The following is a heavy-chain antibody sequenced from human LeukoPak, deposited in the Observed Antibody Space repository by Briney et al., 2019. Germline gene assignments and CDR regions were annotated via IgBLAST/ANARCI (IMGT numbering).Heavy chain of an antibody. Sequence: GGSLRLSYAASGFTFSSYWMHWVRQAPGKGLVWVSRINSDGSSTSYADSVKGRFTISRDNAKNTLYLQMNSLRAEDTAVYYCAREAPGYDFWSGYLDYWGQGTLVTVSS. V-gene: IGHV3-74*01. CDR1: GFTFSSYW. J-gene: IGHJ4*02. CDR3: AREAPGYDFWSGYLDY. D-gene: IGHD3-3*01. CDR2: INSDGSST.